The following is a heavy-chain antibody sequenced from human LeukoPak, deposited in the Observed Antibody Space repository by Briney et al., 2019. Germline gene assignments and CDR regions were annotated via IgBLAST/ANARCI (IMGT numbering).Heavy chain of an antibody. Sequence: ASLKVSCKASGYTFTNSGISWVRQAPGQGLQWMGWISAYNGDTNYAQNLQGRVTMTTDTPTGTAHMELRSLRSDDTAVYYCARGTVSGGSPFDYWGQGTLVTVSS. CDR3: ARGTVSGGSPFDY. D-gene: IGHD6-19*01. CDR2: ISAYNGDT. CDR1: GYTFTNSG. V-gene: IGHV1-18*01. J-gene: IGHJ4*02.